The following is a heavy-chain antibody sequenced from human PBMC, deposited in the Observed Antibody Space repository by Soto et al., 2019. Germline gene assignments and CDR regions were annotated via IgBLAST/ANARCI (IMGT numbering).Heavy chain of an antibody. D-gene: IGHD3-22*01. V-gene: IGHV5-51*01. Sequence: GNSLNMSCKASGYNFSGYRIGWIRQMPGKGLEYVGISDPGDDDTRYSPSFQFQVSISVAKSISTCYLQWRSLEASDTAMYYCARHSHPYDNSGVDAFNIWGKGTMVTV. J-gene: IGHJ3*02. CDR2: SDPGDDDT. CDR1: GYNFSGYR. CDR3: ARHSHPYDNSGVDAFNI.